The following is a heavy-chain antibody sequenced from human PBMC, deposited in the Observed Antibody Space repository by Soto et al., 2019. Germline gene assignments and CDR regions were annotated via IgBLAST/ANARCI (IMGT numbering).Heavy chain of an antibody. Sequence: EVQLAESGGGLVQPGGSLRLSCAASGSTFSNYPMHWVRQAPGKGLEWVSYIGLAGDTIYSGSVEGRFTISRDDARNSLYLQMNGLGAGDTAVYYCARDPPATRHGMDVW. CDR2: IGLAGDT. CDR3: ARDPPATRHGMDV. J-gene: IGHJ6*01. V-gene: IGHV3-13*01. CDR1: GSTFSNYP.